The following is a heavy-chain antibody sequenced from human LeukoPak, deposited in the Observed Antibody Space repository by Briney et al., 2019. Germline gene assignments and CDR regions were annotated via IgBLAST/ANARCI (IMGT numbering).Heavy chain of an antibody. CDR1: VYTFTGFY. Sequence: ASVKVSCKASVYTFTGFYMHWVRQSPRQGLEWMGWINPNIGGTNYAQKFQGRVTMTRVTSISTAYMELSRLRSGDTAVYYCARGSGHRPPNDYWGQGTLVTVSS. V-gene: IGHV1-2*02. CDR2: INPNIGGT. J-gene: IGHJ4*02. D-gene: IGHD6-19*01. CDR3: ARGSGHRPPNDY.